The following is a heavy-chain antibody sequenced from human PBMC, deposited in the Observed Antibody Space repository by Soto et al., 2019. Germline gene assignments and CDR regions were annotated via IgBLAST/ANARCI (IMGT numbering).Heavy chain of an antibody. CDR2: ISSDGATK. D-gene: IGHD6-13*01. CDR3: ARSSVHIAAAGRLDL. Sequence: PGGSLRLSGTASGFAFRSHAMQWVRQAPGKGLEWVAVISSDGATKYVADSLKGRFTISRDNFESTMSLQMNNLRPEDTALYYCARSSVHIAAAGRLDLWGPGTLVTVSS. J-gene: IGHJ5*02. V-gene: IGHV3-30*14. CDR1: GFAFRSHA.